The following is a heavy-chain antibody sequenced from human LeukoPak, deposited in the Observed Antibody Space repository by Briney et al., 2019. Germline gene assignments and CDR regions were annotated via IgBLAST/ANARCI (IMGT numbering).Heavy chain of an antibody. V-gene: IGHV3-48*03. CDR1: GFTFSRYE. D-gene: IGHD4-17*01. Sequence: GGSLRLSCAAYGFTFSRYEMNWVRQAPGRGLEWVSYISSSGSTIYYADSVKGRFTISRDNAKKSLYLQMNSLRAEDTAVYYCARDRYGDENYWGQGTLVTVSS. J-gene: IGHJ4*02. CDR2: ISSSGSTI. CDR3: ARDRYGDENY.